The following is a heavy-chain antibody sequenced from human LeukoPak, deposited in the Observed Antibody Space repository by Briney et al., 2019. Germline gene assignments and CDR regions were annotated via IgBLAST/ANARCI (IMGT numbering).Heavy chain of an antibody. Sequence: GRSLRLSCSASRFTFRDYAMHWVRPVPGKGLEWVSGISWNGGTIGYADSVKGRFTISRDNGKNSLYLQMNSLRAEDTALYYCVKDIESYYYGMDVWGQGTTVTVSS. CDR2: ISWNGGTI. CDR1: RFTFRDYA. J-gene: IGHJ6*02. CDR3: VKDIESYYYGMDV. V-gene: IGHV3-9*01.